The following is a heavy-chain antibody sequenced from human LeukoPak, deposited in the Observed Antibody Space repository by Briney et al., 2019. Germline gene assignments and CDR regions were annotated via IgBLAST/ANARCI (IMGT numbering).Heavy chain of an antibody. CDR1: GFTFSSYW. D-gene: IGHD3-16*01. Sequence: GGSLRLSCAASGFTFSSYWMHWVRQAPRKGLVWVSRISSDGSTTSYADSVKGRFTISRDNAKNTLYLQMNSLRAEDTAVYYCARVRGFTPLDAFDIWGQGTMVTVS. V-gene: IGHV3-74*01. J-gene: IGHJ3*02. CDR3: ARVRGFTPLDAFDI. CDR2: ISSDGSTT.